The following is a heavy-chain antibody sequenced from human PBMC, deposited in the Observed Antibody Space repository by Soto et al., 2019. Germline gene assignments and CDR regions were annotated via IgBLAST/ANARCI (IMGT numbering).Heavy chain of an antibody. D-gene: IGHD2-2*01. V-gene: IGHV1-2*04. CDR1: GYTFTGYY. CDR3: ARQYCSSTSCYVWFDP. Sequence: ASVKVSCKASGYTFTGYYIHWVRQAPGQGLEWMGWINPNSGGTNYAQKFQGWVTMTRDTSISTAYMELSRLRSDDTAVYYCARQYCSSTSCYVWFDPWGQGTLVTVSS. J-gene: IGHJ5*02. CDR2: INPNSGGT.